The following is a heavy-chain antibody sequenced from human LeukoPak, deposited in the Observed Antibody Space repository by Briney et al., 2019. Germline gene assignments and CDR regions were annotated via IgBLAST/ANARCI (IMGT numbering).Heavy chain of an antibody. V-gene: IGHV5-51*01. J-gene: IGHJ5*02. CDR2: IYPGDSDT. Sequence: GESLKISCKGSGYSFTSYWIGWVRQMPGKGLEWMGIIYPGDSDTRYSPSFQGQVTISADKSISTAYLQWSSLKASDTAMYYCARDYGSGSSIRGFDPWGQGTLATVSS. CDR3: ARDYGSGSSIRGFDP. D-gene: IGHD3-10*01. CDR1: GYSFTSYW.